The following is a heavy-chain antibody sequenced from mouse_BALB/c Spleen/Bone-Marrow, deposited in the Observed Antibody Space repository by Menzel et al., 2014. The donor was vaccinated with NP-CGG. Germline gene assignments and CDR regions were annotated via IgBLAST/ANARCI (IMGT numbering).Heavy chain of an antibody. CDR1: GYAFTSYN. CDR2: IDPYSGGT. D-gene: IGHD2-12*01. J-gene: IGHJ4*01. CDR3: ARELSRAMDY. Sequence: VQLKESGPELVKPGASVKGSCKASGYAFTSYNMYWVKQSHGKSLEWIGYIDPYSGGTNYNQKFRGKTTLTVDKSSNTAYIHLNSLTSEDSAVYFCARELSRAMDYWGQGTSVTVSS. V-gene: IGHV1S135*01.